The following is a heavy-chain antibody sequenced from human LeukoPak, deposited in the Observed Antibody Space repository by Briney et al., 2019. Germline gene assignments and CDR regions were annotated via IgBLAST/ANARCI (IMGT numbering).Heavy chain of an antibody. CDR2: IYTSGST. J-gene: IGHJ5*02. D-gene: IGHD2-2*01. Sequence: SETLSLTCTVSGGSISSYYWSWIRQPAGKGLEWIGRIYTSGSTNYNPSLKSRVTMSVDTSKNQFSLKLSSVTAADTAVYYCARDRASRVVPAATLVFVNWFDPWGQGTLVTVSS. V-gene: IGHV4-4*07. CDR1: GGSISSYY. CDR3: ARDRASRVVPAATLVFVNWFDP.